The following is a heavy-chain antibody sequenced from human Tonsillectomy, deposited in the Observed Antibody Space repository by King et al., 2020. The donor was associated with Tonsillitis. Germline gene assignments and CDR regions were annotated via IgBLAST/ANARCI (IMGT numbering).Heavy chain of an antibody. CDR3: AKVDRERNRTNCYAAPFDY. D-gene: IGHD2-2*01. CDR1: GFTFSSYA. V-gene: IGHV3-23*04. J-gene: IGHJ4*02. Sequence: VQLVESGGGLVQPGGSVRFSCAASGFTFSSYAMSWVRQAPGKGLEWVSTISGSGGSTHYADSVKGRFTISRDNSKNTLYLQMNSLRAEDTAVYYCAKVDRERNRTNCYAAPFDYWGQGTLVTVSS. CDR2: ISGSGGST.